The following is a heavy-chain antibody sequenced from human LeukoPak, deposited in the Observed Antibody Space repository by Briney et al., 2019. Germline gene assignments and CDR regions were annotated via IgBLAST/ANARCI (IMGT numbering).Heavy chain of an antibody. CDR1: VGFYSRYY. V-gene: IGHV4-34*01. CDR2: INQSGSN. D-gene: IGHD4/OR15-4a*01. J-gene: IGHJ6*03. CDR3: ARVRALRPQAYYSYFTDG. Sequence: SETLSLTCAVYVGFYSRYYWSWIRQPPGKGRECIGEINQSGSNNHNPSLKSRVAISVDASKNQFSLKLSSVTAADMAVYYCARVRALRPQAYYSYFTDGGGKGTTVTV.